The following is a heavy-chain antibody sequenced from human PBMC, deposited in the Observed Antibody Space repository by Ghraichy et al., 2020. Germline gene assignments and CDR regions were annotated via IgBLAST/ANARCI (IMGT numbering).Heavy chain of an antibody. V-gene: IGHV4-34*01. CDR3: ARHGVGHCSGGSCRLYFQH. D-gene: IGHD2-15*01. Sequence: SETLSLTCAVYGGSFSGYYWSWIRQPPGKRLEWIGEINHSGSTNYNPSLKSRVTISVDTSKNQFSLKLSSVTAADTAVYYCARHGVGHCSGGSCRLYFQHWGQGTLVTVSS. J-gene: IGHJ1*01. CDR1: GGSFSGYY. CDR2: INHSGST.